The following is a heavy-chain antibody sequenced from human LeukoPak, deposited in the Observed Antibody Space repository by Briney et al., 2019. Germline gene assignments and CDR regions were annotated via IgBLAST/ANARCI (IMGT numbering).Heavy chain of an antibody. J-gene: IGHJ6*03. D-gene: IGHD6-13*01. CDR1: GGSFRGYY. CDR3: ARGVEAAAVDYYYYMDV. CDR2: INHIGST. Sequence: SATLSLTWAVFGGSFRGYYWSWIRATPGKGLEWIGEINHIGSTNSAPSLKRRVTISVDTSKNQFSLKLSSVTAADTAVYYCARGVEAAAVDYYYYMDVWGKGTTVTVSS. V-gene: IGHV4-34*01.